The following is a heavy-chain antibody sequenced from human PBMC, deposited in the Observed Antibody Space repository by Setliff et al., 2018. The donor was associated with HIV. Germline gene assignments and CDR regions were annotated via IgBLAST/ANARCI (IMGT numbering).Heavy chain of an antibody. Sequence: GGSLRLSCAASGFFFKNAWMSWVRQAPGKGLEWIGRIKSEADGGTEESAAFLNGRFTMSRDDSKNTLFLQMNSLKAEDTALYYCSTAGHGSLDFDYWGQGTRVTVSS. CDR2: IKSEADGGTE. CDR1: GFFFKNAW. V-gene: IGHV3-15*01. CDR3: STAGHGSLDFDY. J-gene: IGHJ4*02. D-gene: IGHD1-1*01.